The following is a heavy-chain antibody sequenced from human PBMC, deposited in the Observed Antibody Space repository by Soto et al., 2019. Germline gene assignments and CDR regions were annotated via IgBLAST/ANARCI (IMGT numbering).Heavy chain of an antibody. V-gene: IGHV3-33*01. D-gene: IGHD3-10*01. CDR3: ARDWTPYYYGSGSYYAY. CDR2: IWYDGSNK. Sequence: GSLRLSCAASGFTFSSYGMHWVRQAPGKGLEWVAVIWYDGSNKYYADSVKGRFTISRDNSKNTLYLQMNSLRAEDTAVYYCARDWTPYYYGSGSYYAYWGQGTLVTVSS. CDR1: GFTFSSYG. J-gene: IGHJ4*02.